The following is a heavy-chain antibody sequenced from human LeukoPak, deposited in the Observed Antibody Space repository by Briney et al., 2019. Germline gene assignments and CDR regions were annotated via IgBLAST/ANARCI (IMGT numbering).Heavy chain of an antibody. Sequence: NPSETLSLTCTVSGTSISSGAYSWSWVRRHPGKGLEWIAYIYYSGNTYYNPSLNRRVTISVDTSKNQFSLKLSSVTDADTAVYYCARTITIFGALGYFDYWGQGTLVTVSS. V-gene: IGHV4-31*03. J-gene: IGHJ4*02. CDR1: GTSISSGAYS. CDR2: IYYSGNT. D-gene: IGHD3-3*01. CDR3: ARTITIFGALGYFDY.